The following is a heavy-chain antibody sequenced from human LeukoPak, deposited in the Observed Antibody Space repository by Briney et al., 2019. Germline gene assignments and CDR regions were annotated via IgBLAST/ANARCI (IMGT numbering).Heavy chain of an antibody. V-gene: IGHV4-38-2*02. J-gene: IGHJ6*03. D-gene: IGHD3-10*01. Sequence: SETLSLTCTVSGNSISSGYYWGWIRQPPGKGLEWIGIIYHTGTTYYNSSLKSRVTISVDTSKNQFSLKLNFVTAADTAVYYCEASKKYGSGSYYVYYMDVWGKGTTVTISS. CDR2: IYHTGTT. CDR1: GNSISSGYY. CDR3: EASKKYGSGSYYVYYMDV.